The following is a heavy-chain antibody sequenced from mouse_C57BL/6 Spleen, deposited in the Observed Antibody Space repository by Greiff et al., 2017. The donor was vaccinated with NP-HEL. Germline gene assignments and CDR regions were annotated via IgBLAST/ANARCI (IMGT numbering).Heavy chain of an antibody. CDR2: IYPRSGNT. V-gene: IGHV1-81*01. CDR1: GYTFTSYG. Sequence: VQLQQSGAELARPGASVKLSCKASGYTFTSYGISWVKQRTGQGLEWIGEIYPRSGNTYYNEKFKGKATLTADKSSSTAYMELRSLTSEDSAVYFCARGGTTVVATDFDVWGTGTTVTVSS. CDR3: ARGGTTVVATDFDV. J-gene: IGHJ1*03. D-gene: IGHD1-1*01.